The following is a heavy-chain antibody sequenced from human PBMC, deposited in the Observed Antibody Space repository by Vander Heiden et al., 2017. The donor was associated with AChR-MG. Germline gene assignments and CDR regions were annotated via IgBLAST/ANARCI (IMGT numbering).Heavy chain of an antibody. CDR3: ARDQTVTATVFIYYYGLDV. CDR2: IKQDGSET. CDR1: GFTFRPYC. D-gene: IGHD2-21*02. Sequence: EVQLVESGGGLVQPGGSLRLSCAASGFTFRPYCMTWVRQAPGKGLEWVANIKQDGSETNYADSVKGRFTISRDNANNSVFLQMNSLRAEDTAVYYCARDQTVTATVFIYYYGLDVWGRGTTVTVSS. J-gene: IGHJ6*02. V-gene: IGHV3-7*03.